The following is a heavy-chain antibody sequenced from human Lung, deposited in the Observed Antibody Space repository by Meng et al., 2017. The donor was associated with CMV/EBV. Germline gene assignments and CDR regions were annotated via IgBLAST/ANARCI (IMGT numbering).Heavy chain of an antibody. CDR1: YGSVSSGSYY. D-gene: IGHD1-1*01. J-gene: IGHJ6*02. CDR2: IYYSGST. Sequence: GSXRLXCTVSYGSVSSGSYYWSWIRQPPGKGLEWIGYIYYSGSTNYNPSLKSRVTISIDTSKNQFSLKLSSVTAADTAVYYCARAPGYRSLYGMDVWGRGXTVTVSS. V-gene: IGHV4-61*01. CDR3: ARAPGYRSLYGMDV.